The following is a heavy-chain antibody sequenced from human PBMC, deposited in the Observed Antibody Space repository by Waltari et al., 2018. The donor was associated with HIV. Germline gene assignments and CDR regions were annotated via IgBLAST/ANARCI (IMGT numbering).Heavy chain of an antibody. Sequence: EVQLVESGGGLVQPGRSLRLSCAASGFTFDDYAMHWVRQAPGRGLVWVSGISWNSGSIGYADSVEGRFTISMDNAKNSLYLQMNSLRAEDTALYYCAKDRGLSVWGQGTTVTVSS. J-gene: IGHJ6*02. CDR2: ISWNSGSI. CDR3: AKDRGLSV. CDR1: GFTFDDYA. V-gene: IGHV3-9*01.